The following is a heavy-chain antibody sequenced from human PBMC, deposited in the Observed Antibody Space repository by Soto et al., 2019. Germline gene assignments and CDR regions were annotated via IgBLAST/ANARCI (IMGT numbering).Heavy chain of an antibody. CDR1: GFTFSRYS. J-gene: IGHJ6*02. CDR3: AKGVLRFLEWLLPHSHYYGMDV. V-gene: IGHV3-30*18. CDR2: ISYDGSNK. Sequence: GGSLRLSCAASGFTFSRYSMHWVRQAPGKGLEWVAVISYDGSNKYYADSVKGRFTISRDNSKNTLYLQMNSLRAEDTAVYYCAKGVLRFLEWLLPHSHYYGMDVWGQGTTVTVSS. D-gene: IGHD3-3*01.